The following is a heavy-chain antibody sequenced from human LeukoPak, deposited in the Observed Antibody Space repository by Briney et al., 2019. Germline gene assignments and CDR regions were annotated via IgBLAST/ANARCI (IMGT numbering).Heavy chain of an antibody. CDR3: ARLTIFGVVIDYYMDV. V-gene: IGHV4-39*01. Sequence: PSETLSLTCTVSGGSISSSSYYWGWIRQPPGKGLEWIGSIYYSGSTYYNPSLKSRVTISVDTSKNQFSLKLSSVTAADTAVYYCARLTIFGVVIDYYMDVWGKGTTVTVSS. D-gene: IGHD3-3*01. CDR2: IYYSGST. CDR1: GGSISSSSYY. J-gene: IGHJ6*03.